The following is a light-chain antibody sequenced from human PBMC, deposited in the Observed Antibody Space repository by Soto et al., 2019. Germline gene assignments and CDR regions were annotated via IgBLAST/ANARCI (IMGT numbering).Light chain of an antibody. CDR2: DVT. J-gene: IGLJ1*01. V-gene: IGLV2-14*03. CDR3: SSYTFSTLV. Sequence: QSLLTRPASLSGSPGQSITISCTGTSSDVDTYIYISWYQQHPGKAPKLIIYDVTNRPPGVSNRFSGSKSGNTASLTISGLQTEDEADYYCSSYTFSTLVFATGTKVTVL. CDR1: SSDVDTYIY.